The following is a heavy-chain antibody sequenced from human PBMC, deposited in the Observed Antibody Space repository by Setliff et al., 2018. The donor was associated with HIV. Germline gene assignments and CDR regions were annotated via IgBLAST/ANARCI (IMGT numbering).Heavy chain of an antibody. Sequence: PGGSLRLSCAASGFTFSSYEMTWVRQAPGKGLEWVSYISRSGNTIYYADSVKGRFTISRDNAKNSLYLQMNSLRAEDTAVYYCARDGSGSYYGILNYYYYYMDAWGKGTTVTVSS. CDR2: ISRSGNTI. J-gene: IGHJ6*03. CDR1: GFTFSSYE. CDR3: ARDGSGSYYGILNYYYYYMDA. V-gene: IGHV3-48*03. D-gene: IGHD3-10*01.